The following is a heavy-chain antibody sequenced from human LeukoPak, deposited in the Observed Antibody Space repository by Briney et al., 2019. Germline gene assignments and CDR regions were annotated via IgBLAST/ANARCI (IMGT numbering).Heavy chain of an antibody. CDR3: AKDYRSISSWVQH. V-gene: IGHV3-30*18. J-gene: IGHJ1*01. D-gene: IGHD6-13*01. CDR2: ISYDGSNK. Sequence: GRSLTLSCAASGFTFSSYGMHWVRQAPGKGLEWVAVISYDGSNKYYADSAKGRFTISRDNPKNTLYLQMNSLRAEDTAVYYCAKDYRSISSWVQHWGQGTLVTVS. CDR1: GFTFSSYG.